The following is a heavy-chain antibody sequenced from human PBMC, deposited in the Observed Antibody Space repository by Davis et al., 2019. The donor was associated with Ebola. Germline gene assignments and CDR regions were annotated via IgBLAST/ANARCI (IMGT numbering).Heavy chain of an antibody. CDR1: GFTFSSYA. Sequence: GGSLKISCAASGFTFSSYAMHWVRQAPGKGLEWVAVISYDGSNKYYADSVKGRFTISRDNSKNTLYLQMNTLRIEDTAVYYCAREGGTGAFDIWGQGTMVTVSS. CDR3: AREGGTGAFDI. CDR2: ISYDGSNK. J-gene: IGHJ3*02. V-gene: IGHV3-30-3*01. D-gene: IGHD3-10*01.